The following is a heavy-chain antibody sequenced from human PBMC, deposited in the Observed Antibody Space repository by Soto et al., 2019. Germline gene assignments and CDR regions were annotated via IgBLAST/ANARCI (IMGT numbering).Heavy chain of an antibody. CDR2: INGGDGHT. CDR1: AYSFTTYA. CDR3: ATSGHRAYDFDS. Sequence: QVQLVQSGAEVKEPGASVKVSCKASAYSFTTYAMHWVRQAPGQRLEWMGWINGGDGHTTYSRKFQGRVTITRDTSATTAYMELSSLISEDTAIYYCATSGHRAYDFDSWGQGTLVTVSS. V-gene: IGHV1-3*01. D-gene: IGHD5-12*01. J-gene: IGHJ4*02.